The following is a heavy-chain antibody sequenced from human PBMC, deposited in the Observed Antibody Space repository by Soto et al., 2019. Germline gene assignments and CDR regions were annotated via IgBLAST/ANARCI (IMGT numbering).Heavy chain of an antibody. CDR2: IIPILGVA. J-gene: IGHJ6*03. Sequence: QVQLVQSGAEVKKPGSSVKVSCKASGDTFSNHTISWVRQAPGQGLEWMGRIIPILGVANYAQKFQGRVTMTADKSTSTAYMELSSLRSADTAVYYCARGAEMGTVTKGYYYYMDVWGKGTTVTVSS. D-gene: IGHD4-17*01. CDR3: ARGAEMGTVTKGYYYYMDV. V-gene: IGHV1-69*04. CDR1: GDTFSNHT.